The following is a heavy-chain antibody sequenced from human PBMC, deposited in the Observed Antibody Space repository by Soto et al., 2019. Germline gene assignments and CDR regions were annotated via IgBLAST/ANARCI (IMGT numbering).Heavy chain of an antibody. D-gene: IGHD2-2*01. Sequence: QVQLVQSGAEVKKPGSSVKVSCKASGGTFSSYAISWVRQAPGQGLEWMGGIIPIFGTANYAQKFQGRVTISANETXSTAYMELSSLRSEDTAVYYCASHPSDYYYYGMDVWGQGTTVTVSS. J-gene: IGHJ6*02. CDR3: ASHPSDYYYYGMDV. V-gene: IGHV1-69*12. CDR1: GGTFSSYA. CDR2: IIPIFGTA.